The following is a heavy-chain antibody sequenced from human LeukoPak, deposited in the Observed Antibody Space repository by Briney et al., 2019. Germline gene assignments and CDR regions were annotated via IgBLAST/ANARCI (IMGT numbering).Heavy chain of an antibody. CDR3: ARDSGVAVAGTGVGWFDP. CDR2: ISSSSYI. CDR1: GFTFSSYS. Sequence: GGSLRLSCAASGFTFSSYSMNWVRQAPGKGLEWVSSISSSSYIYYADSVKGRFTISRDNAKNSLYLQMNSLRAEDTAVYYCARDSGVAVAGTGVGWFDPWGQGTLVTVSS. V-gene: IGHV3-21*01. J-gene: IGHJ5*02. D-gene: IGHD6-19*01.